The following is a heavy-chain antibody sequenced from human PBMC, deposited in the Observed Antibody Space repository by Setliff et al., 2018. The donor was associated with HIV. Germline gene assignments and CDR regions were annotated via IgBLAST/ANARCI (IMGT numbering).Heavy chain of an antibody. CDR1: GGTLSSYA. J-gene: IGHJ3*02. CDR3: ARGHSHGYGYSGSYGPFDI. V-gene: IGHV1-69*05. CDR2: IIPMFGTL. D-gene: IGHD1-26*01. Sequence: AASVKVSCKAAGGTLSSYAISWVRQAPGQGLEWMGGIIPMFGTLYFAQKCQGRVTITTDESTSTPYMELNSLRSEDTAVYYCARGHSHGYGYSGSYGPFDIWGQGTMVTVSS.